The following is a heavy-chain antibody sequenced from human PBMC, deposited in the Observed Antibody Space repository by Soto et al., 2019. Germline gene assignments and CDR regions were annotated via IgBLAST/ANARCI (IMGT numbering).Heavy chain of an antibody. D-gene: IGHD6-13*01. CDR2: IYHSVST. CDR1: GGSISRSIW. Sequence: QVQLQESGPGLVKPSGTLSLTCAVSGGSISRSIWWSWVRQPPGKGLEWIGEIYHSVSTNYNPSRKSRVTISVDNSKHQFSLKLSSVTAADTAVYYCASPQRGNGFDIWGQGTMVTVSS. V-gene: IGHV4-4*02. CDR3: ASPQRGNGFDI. J-gene: IGHJ3*02.